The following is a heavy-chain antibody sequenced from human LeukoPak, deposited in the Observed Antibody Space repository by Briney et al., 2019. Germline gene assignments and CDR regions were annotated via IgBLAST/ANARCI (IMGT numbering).Heavy chain of an antibody. CDR2: MSNDRSNK. V-gene: IGHV3-30-3*01. D-gene: IGHD2-15*01. CDR1: GFTFGTFA. CDR3: ARGHVRIVVVVRNAFDL. J-gene: IGHJ3*01. Sequence: PGVTLRLYGAGSGFTFGTFAMQWVRQAPGKGLVGLAVMSNDRSNKHYAGTVTRRLTIPSHNPKNTLYLQVNSLRSDDTAVYYCARGHVRIVVVVRNAFDLWGQGTMVIVSS.